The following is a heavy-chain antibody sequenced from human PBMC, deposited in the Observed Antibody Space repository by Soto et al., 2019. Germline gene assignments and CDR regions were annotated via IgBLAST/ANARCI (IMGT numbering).Heavy chain of an antibody. CDR2: IYHTGRR. CDR3: ARVSNEYGGNGAFDY. J-gene: IGHJ4*02. CDR1: GGSLSGFP. Sequence: HVQLQESGPGQVKPSETLSLTCSVSGGSLSGFPWIWIRQPPGKGLEWVGYIYHTGRRNYNPSLKSLLTISLDMSRNQFSLQLTSVTAADTALYYCARVSNEYGGNGAFDYWGLGTLVTVSS. V-gene: IGHV4-59*01. D-gene: IGHD4-17*01.